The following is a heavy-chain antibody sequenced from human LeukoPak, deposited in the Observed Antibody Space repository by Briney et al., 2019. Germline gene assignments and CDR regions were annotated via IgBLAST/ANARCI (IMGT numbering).Heavy chain of an antibody. CDR3: AKPLSAASGTDFDY. V-gene: IGHV3-23*01. CDR1: GFTFSTYA. D-gene: IGHD6-13*01. Sequence: GGSLRLSCAASGFTFSTYAMSWVRQAPGKGLEWVSAINGSGSTTYYADSVKGRFTITRDISKNTLYLQMTSLRDEDTAVYYCAKPLSAASGTDFDYWGQGTLVTVSS. J-gene: IGHJ4*02. CDR2: INGSGSTT.